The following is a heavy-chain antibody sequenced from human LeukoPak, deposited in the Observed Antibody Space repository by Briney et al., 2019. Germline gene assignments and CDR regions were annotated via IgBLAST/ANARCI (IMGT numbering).Heavy chain of an antibody. V-gene: IGHV4-59*01. CDR1: GGSISSYY. Sequence: PSETLSLTCTVSGGSISSYYWSWIRQPPGKGLEWIGYIYYSGSTNYNPSLKSRVTISVDTSKNQFSLKLSSVTAADTAVYYCARDEKGYYYGSGSYQAQDYYYGMDVWGQGTTVTVSS. CDR2: IYYSGST. CDR3: ARDEKGYYYGSGSYQAQDYYYGMDV. J-gene: IGHJ6*02. D-gene: IGHD3-10*01.